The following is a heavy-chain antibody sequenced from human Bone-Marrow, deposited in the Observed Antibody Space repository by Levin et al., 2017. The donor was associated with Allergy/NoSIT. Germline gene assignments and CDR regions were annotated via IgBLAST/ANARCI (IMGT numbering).Heavy chain of an antibody. Sequence: PSETLSLTCPVSGVSISSYYWSWIRQPPGNGLEWIGYIYHSGGTDYNPALKSRVTISVDSSKNQVSLNLSSVTAADTAIYFCARGYSSSWFGGRFFESWGQGTLVTVSS. V-gene: IGHV4-59*01. CDR3: ARGYSSSWFGGRFFES. CDR1: GVSISSYY. D-gene: IGHD6-13*01. CDR2: IYHSGGT. J-gene: IGHJ4*02.